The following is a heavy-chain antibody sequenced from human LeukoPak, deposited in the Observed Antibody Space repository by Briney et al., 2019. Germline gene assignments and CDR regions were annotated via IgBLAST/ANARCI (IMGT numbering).Heavy chain of an antibody. J-gene: IGHJ4*02. V-gene: IGHV4-59*08. CDR1: GGSFSGYY. Sequence: PSETLSLTCAVYGGSFSGYYWSWIRQPPGKGLEWIGYIYYSGSTNYNPSLKSRVTISVDTSKNQFSLKLSSVTAADTAVYYCARLSGTTLFDYWGQGTLVTVSS. CDR2: IYYSGST. CDR3: ARLSGTTLFDY. D-gene: IGHD1-14*01.